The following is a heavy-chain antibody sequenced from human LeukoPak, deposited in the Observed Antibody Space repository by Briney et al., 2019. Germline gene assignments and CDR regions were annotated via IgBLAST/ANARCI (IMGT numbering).Heavy chain of an antibody. J-gene: IGHJ6*02. CDR1: GGSLTNYY. CDR3: STFNYYYYGMDV. Sequence: SETLSLTCTVSGGSLTNYYWSWIRQPPGKGLEWIGYMFYSGGTYYNPSLKSRVTISVDRSQNQFSLKLSSVTAADTAVYYCSTFNYYYYGMDVWGQGTTVAVSS. CDR2: MFYSGGT. V-gene: IGHV4-59*01.